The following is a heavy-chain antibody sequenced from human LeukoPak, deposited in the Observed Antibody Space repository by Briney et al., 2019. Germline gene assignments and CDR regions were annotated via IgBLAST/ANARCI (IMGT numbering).Heavy chain of an antibody. J-gene: IGHJ4*02. V-gene: IGHV1-8*03. CDR2: MNPNSGNT. D-gene: IGHD3-22*01. CDR1: GYTFTSYD. Sequence: GASVKVSCKASGYTFTSYDINWVRQATGQGLEWMGWMNPNSGNTGYAQKFQGRVTITRNTSISTAYMELSSLRSEDTAVYYCARESPRYYDSSGYYYLDYWGQGTLVTVSS. CDR3: ARESPRYYDSSGYYYLDY.